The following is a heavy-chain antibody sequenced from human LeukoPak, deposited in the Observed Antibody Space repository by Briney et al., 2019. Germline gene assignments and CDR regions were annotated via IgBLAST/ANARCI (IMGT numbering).Heavy chain of an antibody. V-gene: IGHV4-59*01. CDR3: ARSGGVWYFDH. Sequence: PSETLSLTCTASGGSIRNYYWTWIRQPPGKGLEWIGYISDGGGSNYNPSLKSRVTISVDTSKNQFSLKLSSVTAADTAVYYCARSGGVWYFDHWGQGTLVTVSS. CDR2: ISDGGGS. D-gene: IGHD3-16*01. CDR1: GGSIRNYY. J-gene: IGHJ4*02.